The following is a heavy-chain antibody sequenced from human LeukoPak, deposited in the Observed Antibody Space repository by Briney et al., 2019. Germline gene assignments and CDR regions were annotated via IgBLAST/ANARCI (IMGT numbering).Heavy chain of an antibody. CDR3: ARASDYGGLFDY. J-gene: IGHJ4*02. V-gene: IGHV4-30-2*01. Sequence: PSETLSLTCTVSGGSISSGGYYWSWIRQPPGKGLEWIGYIYHSGSTYYNPSLKSRVTISVDRSKNQFSLKLSSVTAADTAVYYCARASDYGGLFDYWGQGTLVTVSS. D-gene: IGHD4-23*01. CDR1: GGSISSGGYY. CDR2: IYHSGST.